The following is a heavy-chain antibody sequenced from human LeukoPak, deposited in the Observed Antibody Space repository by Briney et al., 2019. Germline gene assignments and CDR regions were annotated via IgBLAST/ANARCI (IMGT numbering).Heavy chain of an antibody. CDR1: GYTFTHYY. CDR3: ARDPLKNYHDSSGYSFDY. V-gene: IGHV1-2*02. Sequence: ASVKVSCEASGYTFTHYYMHWVRQAPGQRLEWMGWINPNSGGTNYAQKFQGRVTMTRDTSVSTAYMELSRLRSDDTAVYYCARDPLKNYHDSSGYSFDYWGQGTLVTVSS. D-gene: IGHD3-22*01. CDR2: INPNSGGT. J-gene: IGHJ4*02.